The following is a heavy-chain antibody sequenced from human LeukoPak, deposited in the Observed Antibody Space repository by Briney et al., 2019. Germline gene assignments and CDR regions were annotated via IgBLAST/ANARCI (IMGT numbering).Heavy chain of an antibody. CDR1: GYTFTGYY. V-gene: IGHV1-2*02. D-gene: IGHD6-13*01. CDR3: ARDIISGSSWYGY. CDR2: INPNSGGT. J-gene: IGHJ4*02. Sequence: GASVKVSCQASGYTFTGYYMHWVRQAPGQALEWMGWINPNSGGTNYAQKFQGRVTMTRDTSISTAYMELSRLRSDDTAVDYCARDIISGSSWYGYWGQGTLVTVSS.